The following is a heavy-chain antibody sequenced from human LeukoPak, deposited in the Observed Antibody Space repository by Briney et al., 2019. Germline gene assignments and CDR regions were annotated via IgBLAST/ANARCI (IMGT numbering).Heavy chain of an antibody. V-gene: IGHV3-30*18. Sequence: PGGSLRLSCAASGFTFSSYGMHWVRQAPGKGLEWVAVISYDGSNKYYADSVKGRFTISRDNSKNTLYLQMNSLRAEDTAVYYCAKERLSSGYSYWGQGTLVTASS. D-gene: IGHD3-22*01. CDR2: ISYDGSNK. J-gene: IGHJ4*02. CDR1: GFTFSSYG. CDR3: AKERLSSGYSY.